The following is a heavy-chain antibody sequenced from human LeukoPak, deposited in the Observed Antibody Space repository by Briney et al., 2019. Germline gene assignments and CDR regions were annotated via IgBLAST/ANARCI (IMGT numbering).Heavy chain of an antibody. V-gene: IGHV3-11*04. CDR2: ISSSGSTI. CDR3: ARALYGDYGTDYYFDY. Sequence: GGSLRLSCAASGFTFSDYYMSWIRQAPGKGLEWVSYISSSGSTIYYADSVKGRFTISRDNAKNSLYLQMNSLRAEDTAVYYCARALYGDYGTDYYFDYWGQGTLVTVSS. CDR1: GFTFSDYY. D-gene: IGHD4-17*01. J-gene: IGHJ4*02.